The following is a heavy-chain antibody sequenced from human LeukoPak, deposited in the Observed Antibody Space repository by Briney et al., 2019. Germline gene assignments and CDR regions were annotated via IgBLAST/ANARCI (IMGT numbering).Heavy chain of an antibody. CDR2: IYSSGST. Sequence: SETLSLTCTVSGDSISSVGNYWSWLRQHPGKGLEWIAYIYSSGSTYYNPSLKSRLSISLDTSKNQFSLNLSSVTAADTAFYYCARNTDGTWSYESWGPGTLVTVSS. CDR1: GDSISSVGNY. D-gene: IGHD6-13*01. J-gene: IGHJ5*02. V-gene: IGHV4-31*03. CDR3: ARNTDGTWSYES.